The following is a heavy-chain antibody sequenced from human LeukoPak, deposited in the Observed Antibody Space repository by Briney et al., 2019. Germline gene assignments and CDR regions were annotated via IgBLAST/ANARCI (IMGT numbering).Heavy chain of an antibody. Sequence: ASVKVSCKASGYTFTSYGISWVRQAPGQGLEWMGWISAYNGNTNYAQKLQGRVTMTTDTSTSTAYMELRSLRSDDTAVYYCARVYSGYDLPGSLANYYFDYWGQGTLATVSS. CDR1: GYTFTSYG. D-gene: IGHD5-12*01. CDR2: ISAYNGNT. V-gene: IGHV1-18*01. J-gene: IGHJ4*02. CDR3: ARVYSGYDLPGSLANYYFDY.